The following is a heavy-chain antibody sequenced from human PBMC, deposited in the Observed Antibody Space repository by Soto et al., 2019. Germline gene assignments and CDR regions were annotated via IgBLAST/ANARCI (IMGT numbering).Heavy chain of an antibody. CDR3: ARVGCSSIWCVTQFDN. CDR2: FDPEDGET. D-gene: IGHD2-2*01. Sequence: ASVKVSCKVSGYSLTELSMHWVRQAPGKGLEWMGGFDPEDGETIYAQKFQGRVTMTEDTSTDTAYMELSSLRSEDSAIYYCARVGCSSIWCVTQFDNWGQGTLVTVSS. V-gene: IGHV1-24*01. J-gene: IGHJ4*02. CDR1: GYSLTELS.